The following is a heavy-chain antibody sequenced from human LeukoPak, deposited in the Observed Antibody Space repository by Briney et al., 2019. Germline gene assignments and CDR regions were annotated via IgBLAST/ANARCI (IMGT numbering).Heavy chain of an antibody. V-gene: IGHV3-23*01. CDR1: GFTFSSYA. CDR3: AKGQLGFLEWLFHLFDY. CDR2: ISGSGGST. J-gene: IGHJ4*02. D-gene: IGHD3-3*01. Sequence: GSLRLSCAASGFTFSSYAMSWARQAPGKGLEWVSAISGSGGSTYYADSVKGRFTISRDNSKNTLYLQMNSLRAEDTAVYYCAKGQLGFLEWLFHLFDYWGQGTLVTVSS.